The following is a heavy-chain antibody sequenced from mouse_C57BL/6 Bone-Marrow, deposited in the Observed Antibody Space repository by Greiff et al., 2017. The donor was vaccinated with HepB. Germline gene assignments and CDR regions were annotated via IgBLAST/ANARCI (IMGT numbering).Heavy chain of an antibody. CDR1: GYAFSSSW. J-gene: IGHJ3*01. CDR2: IYPGDGDT. Sequence: QVQLKESGPELVKPGASVKISCKASGYAFSSSWMNWVKQRPGKGLEWIGRIYPGDGDTNYNGKFKGKATLTADKSSSTAYMQLSSLTSEDSAVYFCARRGHDYDWAWFAYWGQGTLVTVSA. V-gene: IGHV1-82*01. D-gene: IGHD2-4*01. CDR3: ARRGHDYDWAWFAY.